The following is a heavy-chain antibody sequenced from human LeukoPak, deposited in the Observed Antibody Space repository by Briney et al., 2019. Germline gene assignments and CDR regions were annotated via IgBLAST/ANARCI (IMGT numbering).Heavy chain of an antibody. J-gene: IGHJ6*03. V-gene: IGHV5-51*03. CDR2: VYPGDSGS. CDR3: ARTFSGYDSHYYYYMDV. Sequence: PGESLKISCKGSGYSFTSYWIGWVRKMPGKGLEWMGIVYPGDSGSRYSPPFQGQVTISAGKSISTAYLQWSSLKASDTAMYYCARTFSGYDSHYYYYMDVWGKGTTVTVSS. D-gene: IGHD5-12*01. CDR1: GYSFTSYW.